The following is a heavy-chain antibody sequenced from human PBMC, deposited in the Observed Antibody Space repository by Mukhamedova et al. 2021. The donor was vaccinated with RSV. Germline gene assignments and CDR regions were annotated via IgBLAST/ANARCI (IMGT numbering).Heavy chain of an antibody. V-gene: IGHV3-53*01. CDR2: IYSGGST. CDR3: ARGRGAFDI. D-gene: IGHD3-10*01. Sequence: SWVRQAPGKGLEWVSVIYSGGSTNYADSVKGRFTISRDNSKNTLYFQMNSLRAEDTAVYYCARGRGAFDIWGQGTLVTVSS. J-gene: IGHJ3*02.